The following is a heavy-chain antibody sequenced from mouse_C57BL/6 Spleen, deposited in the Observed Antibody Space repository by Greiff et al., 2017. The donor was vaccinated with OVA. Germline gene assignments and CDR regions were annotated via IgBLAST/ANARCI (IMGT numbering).Heavy chain of an antibody. D-gene: IGHD1-1*01. CDR1: GFTFSDYG. CDR2: ISSGSSTI. V-gene: IGHV5-17*01. Sequence: EVMLVESGGGLVKPGGSLKLSCAASGFTFSDYGMHWVRQAPEKGLEWVAYISSGSSTIYYADTVKGRFTISRDNAKNTLFLQMTSLRSEDTAMYYCARGNTVVATDFDYWGQGTTLTVSS. J-gene: IGHJ2*01. CDR3: ARGNTVVATDFDY.